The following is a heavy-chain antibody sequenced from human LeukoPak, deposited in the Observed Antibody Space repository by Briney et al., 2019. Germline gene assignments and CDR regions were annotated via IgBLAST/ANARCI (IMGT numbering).Heavy chain of an antibody. D-gene: IGHD3-10*01. Sequence: SETLSLTCAVYGGSFSGDYWSWIRQPPGKGLEWIGEIYHSGSTNYDPSLKSRVTISVDTSKNQFSLKLSSVTAADTAVYYCARGRKPNYYGSGSYGYWGQGTLVTVSS. V-gene: IGHV4-34*01. CDR2: IYHSGST. J-gene: IGHJ4*02. CDR1: GGSFSGDY. CDR3: ARGRKPNYYGSGSYGY.